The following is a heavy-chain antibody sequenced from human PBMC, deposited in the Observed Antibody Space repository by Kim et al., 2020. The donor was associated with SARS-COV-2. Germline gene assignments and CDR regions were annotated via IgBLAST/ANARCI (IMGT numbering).Heavy chain of an antibody. J-gene: IGHJ4*02. CDR1: GFTFSSYA. Sequence: GGSLRLSCAASGFTFSSYAMSWVRQAPGKGLEWVSAISGSGGSTYYADSVKGRFTISRDNSKNTLYLQMNSLRAEDTAVYYCAKTKYCSSTSCYDRGYYFDYWGQGTLVTVSS. CDR2: ISGSGGST. CDR3: AKTKYCSSTSCYDRGYYFDY. V-gene: IGHV3-23*01. D-gene: IGHD2-2*01.